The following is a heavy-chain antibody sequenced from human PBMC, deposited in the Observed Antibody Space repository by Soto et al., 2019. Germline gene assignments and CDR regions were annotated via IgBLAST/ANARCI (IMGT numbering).Heavy chain of an antibody. CDR2: INAANGNA. V-gene: IGHV1-18*01. J-gene: IGHJ5*02. CDR1: GYSFTNYA. D-gene: IGHD3-9*01. Sequence: ASVKVSCKASGYSFTNYAIHWVRQAPGQRLEWMGWINAANGNAYYAQKLQGRVTMTTDTSTSTAYMELRSLRSDDTAVYYCARDRSDILTGSNWFDPWGQGTLVTVSS. CDR3: ARDRSDILTGSNWFDP.